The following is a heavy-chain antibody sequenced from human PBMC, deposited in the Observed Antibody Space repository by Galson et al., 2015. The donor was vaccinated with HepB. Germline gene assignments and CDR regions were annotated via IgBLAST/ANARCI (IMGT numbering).Heavy chain of an antibody. V-gene: IGHV3-11*06. CDR3: ARATKGNYYQMDY. D-gene: IGHD1-26*01. J-gene: IGHJ4*02. Sequence: SLRLSCAASGFTFSDYYMTWIRQAPGKGLEWVSYISRSSSYTNYADSVKGRSTISRDNAKNSLYLQINTLRVEDTAVYYCARATKGNYYQMDYWGQGTLVTVSS. CDR1: GFTFSDYY. CDR2: ISRSSSYT.